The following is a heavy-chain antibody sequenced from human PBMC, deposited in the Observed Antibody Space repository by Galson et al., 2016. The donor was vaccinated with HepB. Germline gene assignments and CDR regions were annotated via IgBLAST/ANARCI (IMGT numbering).Heavy chain of an antibody. J-gene: IGHJ4*02. D-gene: IGHD4-17*01. CDR2: IYYSGNT. CDR3: ARDKSGAYGRSSYPIDF. Sequence: ETLSLTCTVSGASIGSSHYYWTWIRQPPGKGLEWLGNIYYSGNTNSNPSLKSRDTISVDPAKNQFSLKMNALTVADTAVYYWARDKSGAYGRSSYPIDFWGQGTLVTVSS. CDR1: GASIGSSHYY. V-gene: IGHV4-39*07.